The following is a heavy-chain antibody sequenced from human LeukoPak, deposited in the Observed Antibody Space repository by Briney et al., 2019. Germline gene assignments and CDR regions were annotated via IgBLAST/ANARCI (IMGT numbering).Heavy chain of an antibody. D-gene: IGHD4-17*01. CDR2: ISGSGGST. CDR1: GFTFSSYA. Sequence: PGGSLRLSCAASGFTFSSYAMSWVRHAPAKGLEWVSAISGSGGSTYYADSVKGRFTISRDNSKNTLYLQMNSLRAEDTAVYYCASTYDYGEDYYYYGMDVWGQGTTVTVSS. CDR3: ASTYDYGEDYYYYGMDV. J-gene: IGHJ6*02. V-gene: IGHV3-23*01.